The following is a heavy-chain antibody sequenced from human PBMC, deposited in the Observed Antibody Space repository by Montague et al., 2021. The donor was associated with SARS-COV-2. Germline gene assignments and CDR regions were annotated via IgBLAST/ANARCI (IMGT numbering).Heavy chain of an antibody. CDR3: AHSQTKYSGSYFGAFDI. CDR1: GFSLSTVGVG. V-gene: IGHV2-5*02. D-gene: IGHD1-26*01. J-gene: IGHJ3*02. CDR2: IHWDDDD. Sequence: PALVKPTQTLTLTCTFSGFSLSTVGVGVGWIRQPPGKALEWLALIHWDDDDFYSPSQKSRLTITKDTSKKQVVLIMTNMDPVDTATYYCAHSQTKYSGSYFGAFDIWGQGTMVTVFS.